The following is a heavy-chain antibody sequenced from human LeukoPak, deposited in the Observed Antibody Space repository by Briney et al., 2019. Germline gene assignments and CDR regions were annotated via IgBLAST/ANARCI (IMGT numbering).Heavy chain of an antibody. J-gene: IGHJ4*02. CDR3: AKTMYSSSGGHGDY. V-gene: IGHV3-23*01. CDR2: ISGSGRST. Sequence: GGSLRLSCAASGFTFSTYAMSWVRQAPGKGLEWVSAISGSGRSTYYAGSVKGRFTISRDNSKDTLYVQMNSLRAEDTAVYYCAKTMYSSSGGHGDYWGQGTLVTVSS. CDR1: GFTFSTYA. D-gene: IGHD6-13*01.